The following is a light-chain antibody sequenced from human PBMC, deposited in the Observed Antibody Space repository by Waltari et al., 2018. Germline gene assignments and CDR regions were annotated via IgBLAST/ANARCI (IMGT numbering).Light chain of an antibody. CDR3: QQYNSLPFT. J-gene: IGKJ3*01. CDR1: QDITTY. CDR2: AGY. Sequence: DIQMTQSPSSLSASVGDRVTITCQATQDITTYLNWYQQNPGKPPKLLRYAGYNLETGVPSRFGGGTSGTDFILTISSLQPDDSATYYCQQYNSLPFTFGPGTKVEI. V-gene: IGKV1-33*01.